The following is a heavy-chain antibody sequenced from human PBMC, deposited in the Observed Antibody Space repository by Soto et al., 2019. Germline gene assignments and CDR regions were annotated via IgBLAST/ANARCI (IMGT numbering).Heavy chain of an antibody. CDR2: IKAYSGNT. Sequence: LVQSGAEAKKPGTSVKVSCKASGYTFSTSTISWVRQAHGQGLEWLGWIKAYSGNTNYAPKLQGRVTMTTDTSTSTAYLELRSLTNNYTDMYSCAIANYGDDDYWGQGTLVTVPS. CDR1: GYTFSTST. CDR3: AIANYGDDDY. V-gene: IGHV1-18*04. J-gene: IGHJ4*02. D-gene: IGHD4-17*01.